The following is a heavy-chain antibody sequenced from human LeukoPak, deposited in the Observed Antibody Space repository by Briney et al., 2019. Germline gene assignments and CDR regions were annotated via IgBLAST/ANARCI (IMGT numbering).Heavy chain of an antibody. D-gene: IGHD5/OR15-5a*01. CDR2: ISYDGSNK. Sequence: AGGSLRLSCAASGFTFSSYAMHWVRQAPGKGLEWVAVISYDGSNKYYADSVKGRFTISRDNAKNSLYLQMNSLRAEDTAVYYCARSVSGKSYFDYWGQGTLVTVSS. CDR1: GFTFSSYA. J-gene: IGHJ4*02. V-gene: IGHV3-30*04. CDR3: ARSVSGKSYFDY.